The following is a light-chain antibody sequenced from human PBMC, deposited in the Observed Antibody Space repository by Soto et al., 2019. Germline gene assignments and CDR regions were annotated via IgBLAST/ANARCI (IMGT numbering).Light chain of an antibody. V-gene: IGLV2-14*01. CDR2: DVS. CDR3: SSYTSSSSLHV. Sequence: QSVLTQPASVSGSPGQSITISCTGTSSDVGGYNYVSWYQQHPGKAPKLMIYDVSNRPSGVSNRFSGSKSGNTASLTISGLQAEDEADYHCSSYTSSSSLHVFGTGTQLTVL. CDR1: SSDVGGYNY. J-gene: IGLJ1*01.